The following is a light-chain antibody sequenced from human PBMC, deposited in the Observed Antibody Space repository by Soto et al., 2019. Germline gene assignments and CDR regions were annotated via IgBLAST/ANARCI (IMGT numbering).Light chain of an antibody. CDR3: QSYDSSLSGFYV. Sequence: VLAQPPPVSGGPGHRGTISRSGCSSHIGAGYDVHWYQQLPGTAPKLLIYGNSNRPSGVPDRFSGSKSGTSASLAITGLQAEDEADYYCQSYDSSLSGFYVFGTGTKVTVL. J-gene: IGLJ1*01. CDR1: SSHIGAGYD. CDR2: GNS. V-gene: IGLV1-40*01.